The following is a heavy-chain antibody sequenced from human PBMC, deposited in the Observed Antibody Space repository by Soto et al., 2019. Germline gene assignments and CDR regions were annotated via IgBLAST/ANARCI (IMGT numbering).Heavy chain of an antibody. CDR3: AREPAWFGDAFDI. J-gene: IGHJ3*02. D-gene: IGHD3-10*01. Sequence: SETLSLTCTVSGGSISSYYWSWIRQPPGKGLEWIGYIYYSGSTNYNPSLKSRVTISVDTSKNQFSLKLSSVTAADTAVYYCAREPAWFGDAFDIWGQVTMVS. CDR1: GGSISSYY. V-gene: IGHV4-59*01. CDR2: IYYSGST.